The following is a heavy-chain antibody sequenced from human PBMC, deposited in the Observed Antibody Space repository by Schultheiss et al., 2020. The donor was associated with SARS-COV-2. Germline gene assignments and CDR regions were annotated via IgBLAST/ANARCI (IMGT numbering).Heavy chain of an antibody. CDR3: ARSRPYSSGWYSEDGVFDY. D-gene: IGHD6-19*01. CDR1: GGSISSGGYY. J-gene: IGHJ4*02. Sequence: SQTLSLTCTVSGGSISSGGYYWSWIRQHPGKGLEWIGYIYYSGSTYYNPSLKSRVTISVDTSKNQFSLKLSSVTAADTAVYYCARSRPYSSGWYSEDGVFDYWGQGTLVTVSS. CDR2: IYYSGST. V-gene: IGHV4-31*03.